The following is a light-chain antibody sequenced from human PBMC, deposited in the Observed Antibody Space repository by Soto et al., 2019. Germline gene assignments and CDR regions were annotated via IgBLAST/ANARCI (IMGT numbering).Light chain of an antibody. CDR1: QSISSW. CDR2: DAS. CDR3: QQYYSYPWT. V-gene: IGKV1-5*01. Sequence: IQMTQSPSTLSASLGDRVTITCRASQSISSWLAWYQQKPGKAPKLLIYDASSLESGVPSRFRGSGSGTEFTLTISCLQSEDFETYYCQQYYSYPWTFGQGTKVDIK. J-gene: IGKJ1*01.